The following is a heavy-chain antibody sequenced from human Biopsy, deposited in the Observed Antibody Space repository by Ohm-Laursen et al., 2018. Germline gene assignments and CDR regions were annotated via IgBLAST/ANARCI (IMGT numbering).Heavy chain of an antibody. CDR2: MSNSGST. CDR1: GGSLSSYY. J-gene: IGHJ2*01. D-gene: IGHD3-22*01. CDR3: ARDRGYYSDRTVPGYFDL. Sequence: PGTLSLTCSVSGGSLSSYYWSWIRQPPGKGLEWIGYMSNSGSTNYNPSLKTRVTISVDTSKNHFSLRLRSVTPADTAIYYCARDRGYYSDRTVPGYFDLWGRGTLVTVSS. V-gene: IGHV4-59*01.